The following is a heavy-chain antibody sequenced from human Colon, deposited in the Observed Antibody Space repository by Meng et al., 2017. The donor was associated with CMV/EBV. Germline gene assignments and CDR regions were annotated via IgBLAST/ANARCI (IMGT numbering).Heavy chain of an antibody. Sequence: CAVCGVSFSGYSWSWIRPPPGKGLDWIGEINHRGSTNSNPSLKSRVTISVDTSKNQFSLKLSSVTAADTAVYYCARGVARWAVAGDYWGQGTLVTVSS. CDR2: INHRGST. CDR1: GVSFSGYS. CDR3: ARGVARWAVAGDY. V-gene: IGHV4-34*01. D-gene: IGHD6-19*01. J-gene: IGHJ4*02.